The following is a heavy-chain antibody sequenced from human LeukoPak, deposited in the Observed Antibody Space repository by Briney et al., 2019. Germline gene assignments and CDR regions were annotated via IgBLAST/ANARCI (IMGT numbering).Heavy chain of an antibody. V-gene: IGHV4-59*01. CDR3: ARGPTSLWFGELSYGMDV. CDR2: IYYSGST. CDR1: GGSISSYY. Sequence: SETLSLTCTVSGGSISSYYWSWIRQPPGKGLEWIEYIYYSGSTNYNPSLKSRVTISVDTSKNQFSLKLSSVTAADTAVYYCARGPTSLWFGELSYGMDVWGQGTTVTVSS. D-gene: IGHD3-10*01. J-gene: IGHJ6*02.